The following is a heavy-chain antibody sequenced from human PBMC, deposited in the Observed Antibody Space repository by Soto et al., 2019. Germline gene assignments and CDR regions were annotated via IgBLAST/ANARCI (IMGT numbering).Heavy chain of an antibody. Sequence: SVKVSCKASGGTFSSYAISWVRQAPGQGLEWMGGIIPIFGTANYAQKFQGRVTITADESTSTAYMELSSLRSEDTAVYYCAREDCSSTSCYKSFSWFDPWGQGTLVTVSS. CDR1: GGTFSSYA. CDR3: AREDCSSTSCYKSFSWFDP. CDR2: IIPIFGTA. J-gene: IGHJ5*02. V-gene: IGHV1-69*13. D-gene: IGHD2-2*02.